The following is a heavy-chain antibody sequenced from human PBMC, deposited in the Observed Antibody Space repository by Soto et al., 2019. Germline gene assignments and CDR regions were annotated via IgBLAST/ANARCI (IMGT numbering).Heavy chain of an antibody. Sequence: PGESLKISCKGSGYSFSSYWIGWVRQMPGKGLEWMGIIYPGDSDTRYSPSFQGQVTISADKSISTAYLQWSSLKASDTAMYYCARRGVPTPYYYYYGMDVWGQGTTVTASS. CDR3: ARRGVPTPYYYYYGMDV. CDR2: IYPGDSDT. CDR1: GYSFSSYW. J-gene: IGHJ6*02. V-gene: IGHV5-51*01. D-gene: IGHD2-2*01.